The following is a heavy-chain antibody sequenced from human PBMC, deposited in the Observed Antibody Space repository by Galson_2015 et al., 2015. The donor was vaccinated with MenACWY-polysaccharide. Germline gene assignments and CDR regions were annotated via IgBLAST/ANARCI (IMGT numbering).Heavy chain of an antibody. CDR1: GFTFTSYA. CDR2: IRSSGTNT. V-gene: IGHV3-23*01. CDR3: AKDSTDFWGVAGRFAQ. Sequence: SLRLSCAASGFTFTSYAMSWVRQAPGKGLEWVSAIRSSGTNTYYADSVKGRFTISRDNSKNTLYLQMNSLKAEDTAVYYCAKDSTDFWGVAGRFAQWGQGTLFTVSS. D-gene: IGHD3-3*01. J-gene: IGHJ4*02.